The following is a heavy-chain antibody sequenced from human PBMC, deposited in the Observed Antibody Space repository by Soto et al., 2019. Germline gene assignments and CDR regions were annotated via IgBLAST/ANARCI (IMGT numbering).Heavy chain of an antibody. D-gene: IGHD1-20*01. CDR1: GFSLSTSGVG. CDR2: IYWDNDR. V-gene: IGHV2-5*02. J-gene: IGHJ4*02. CDR3: AHRRGGYNWDDGDFDY. Sequence: QITLKESGPPVVKPTETLTLTCTFSGFSLSTSGVGVGWIRQPPGKALESLALIYWDNDRRYNPSLKSRLAITKDTSRNQVVLTMTNVDPVDTATYYCAHRRGGYNWDDGDFDYWGPGTLVTVSS.